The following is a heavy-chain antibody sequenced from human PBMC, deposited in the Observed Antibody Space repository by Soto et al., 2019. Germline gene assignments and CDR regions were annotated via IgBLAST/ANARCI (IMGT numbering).Heavy chain of an antibody. D-gene: IGHD1-26*01. CDR2: IYYSGTT. Sequence: PSGDLSLTCTVSGDSVGNENYYWAWIRQSPGKGLEWIGYIYYSGTTNYNSHLKSRVTLSVDTSRNQFSLSLTSVTAADTAVYLRQTDQTGRTAFTLDYWGQGVLVTVSS. CDR3: QTDQTGRTAFTLDY. J-gene: IGHJ4*02. CDR1: GDSVGNENYY. V-gene: IGHV4-61*01.